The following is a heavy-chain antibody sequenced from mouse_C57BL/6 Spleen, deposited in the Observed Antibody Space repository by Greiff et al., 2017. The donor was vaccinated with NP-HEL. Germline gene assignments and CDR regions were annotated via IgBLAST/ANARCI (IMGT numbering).Heavy chain of an antibody. CDR1: GFTFSDYY. CDR2: ISNGGGST. Sequence: EVMLVESGGGLVQPGGSLKLSCAASGFTFSDYYMYWVRQTPEKRLEWVAYISNGGGSTYYPDTVKGRFTISRDNAKNTLYLQMSRLKSEDTAMYYCARHFGDGYAMDYWGQGTSVTVSS. D-gene: IGHD2-3*01. J-gene: IGHJ4*01. CDR3: ARHFGDGYAMDY. V-gene: IGHV5-12*01.